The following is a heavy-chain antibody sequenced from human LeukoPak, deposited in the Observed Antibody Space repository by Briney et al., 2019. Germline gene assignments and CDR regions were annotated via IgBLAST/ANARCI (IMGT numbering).Heavy chain of an antibody. CDR1: GYTFTGYY. J-gene: IGHJ6*03. D-gene: IGHD6-13*01. Sequence: ASVKVSCKASGYTFTGYYMHWVRQAPGQGLGWMGWINPNSGGTNYAQKFQGRVTMSVDTSKNQFSLKLSSVTAADTAVYYCAREDSSSWSWYYYMDVWGKGTTVTISS. V-gene: IGHV1-2*02. CDR3: AREDSSSWSWYYYMDV. CDR2: INPNSGGT.